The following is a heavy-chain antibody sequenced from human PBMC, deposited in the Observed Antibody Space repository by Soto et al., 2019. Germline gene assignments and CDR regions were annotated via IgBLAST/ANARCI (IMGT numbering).Heavy chain of an antibody. V-gene: IGHV4-4*02. CDR3: ARDRGIAVAGTAFFDY. J-gene: IGHJ4*02. D-gene: IGHD6-19*01. CDR1: GGSISSSNW. CDR2: IYHSGST. Sequence: SETLSLTCAVSGGSISSSNWWSWVRQPPGKGLEWIGEIYHSGSTNYNPSLKSRVTISVDKSKNQFSLKLSSVTAADTAVYYCARDRGIAVAGTAFFDYWGQGXLVTVYS.